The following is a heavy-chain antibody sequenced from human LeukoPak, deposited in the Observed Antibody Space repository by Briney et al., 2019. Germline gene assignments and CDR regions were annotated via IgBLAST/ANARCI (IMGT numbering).Heavy chain of an antibody. CDR3: ARGPSGYHNT. J-gene: IGHJ4*02. V-gene: IGHV3-21*01. CDR2: ISSSSSYI. CDR1: GFTFSSYS. Sequence: PGGSLRLSCAASGFTFSSYSMNWVRQAPGKGLEWVSSISSSSSYIYYADSVKGRFTISRDNSKNTLYLQMNSLRAEDTAVYYCARGPSGYHNTGGQGTLVTVSS. D-gene: IGHD5-12*01.